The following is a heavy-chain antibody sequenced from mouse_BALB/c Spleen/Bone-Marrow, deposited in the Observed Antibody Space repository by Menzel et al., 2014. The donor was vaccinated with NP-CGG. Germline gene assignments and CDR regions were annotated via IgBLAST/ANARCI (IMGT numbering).Heavy chain of an antibody. Sequence: GAELVKPGASVKLSCKASGYTFTSYWMHWVKQRPGQGLEWIGEINPSNGRTNYNEKFKSKATLTVDKSSSTAYMQLSSLTSEDSAVYYCARSYGNYYAMDYWGQGTSVTVSS. J-gene: IGHJ4*01. D-gene: IGHD2-1*01. CDR3: ARSYGNYYAMDY. CDR1: GYTFTSYW. CDR2: INPSNGRT. V-gene: IGHV1S81*02.